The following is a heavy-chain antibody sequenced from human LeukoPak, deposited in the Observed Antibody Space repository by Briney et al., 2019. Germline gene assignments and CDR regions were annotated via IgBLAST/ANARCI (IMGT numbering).Heavy chain of an antibody. CDR2: FYYSGST. CDR1: GGSISSYY. Sequence: SETLSLTCTVSGGSISSYYWSWIRQPPGKGLEWIGFFYYSGSTNYSPSLKSRITISVDTSKNQFSLKLSSVTAADTAVYYCARLIVVVPAALYYFDYWGQGTLVTVSS. J-gene: IGHJ4*02. D-gene: IGHD2-2*01. V-gene: IGHV4-59*01. CDR3: ARLIVVVPAALYYFDY.